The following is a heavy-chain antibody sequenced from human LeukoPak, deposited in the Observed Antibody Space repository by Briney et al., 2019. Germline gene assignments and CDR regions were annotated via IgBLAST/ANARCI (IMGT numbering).Heavy chain of an antibody. V-gene: IGHV4-31*03. CDR3: ARETYSSGWHFDY. J-gene: IGHJ4*02. D-gene: IGHD6-19*01. CDR1: GVSVSRGGYY. Sequence: SETLSLTCTVSGVSVSRGGYYWNWIRQHPGKGLEWIGFTSYSEGTYYNPSLMSRITISVDRSQNQFSLKMRDVTAADTAVYYCARETYSSGWHFDYCGQGALVTVSS. CDR2: TSYSEGT.